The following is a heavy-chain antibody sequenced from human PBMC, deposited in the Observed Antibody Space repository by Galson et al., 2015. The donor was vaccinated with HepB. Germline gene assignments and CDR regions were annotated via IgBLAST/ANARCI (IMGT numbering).Heavy chain of an antibody. D-gene: IGHD6-13*01. V-gene: IGHV2-5*02. CDR3: PHSEQLATSFDY. CDR1: GFSLSTSGVG. Sequence: PALVKPTQTLTLTCTFSGFSLSTSGVGVGWIRQPPGKALEWLALIYWDDDKRYSPSLKSRLTITKDTSKNQVVLTMTNMDPVDTATYYCPHSEQLATSFDYWGQGTLVTVSS. CDR2: IYWDDDK. J-gene: IGHJ4*02.